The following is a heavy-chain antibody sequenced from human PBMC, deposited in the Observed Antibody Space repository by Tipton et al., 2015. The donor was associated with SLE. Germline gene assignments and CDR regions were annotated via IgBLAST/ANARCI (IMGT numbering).Heavy chain of an antibody. CDR1: GGSISSTSYY. V-gene: IGHV4-39*07. Sequence: TLSLTCTVSGGSISSTSYYWGWIRQPPGKGLEWIGSIFYSGSTYYNPSLKSRVTISVDTSKNQFSLKLNSVTAADTAVYYCARVLSIAAAGLWDMDVWGKGTTVTVSS. CDR2: IFYSGST. D-gene: IGHD6-13*01. J-gene: IGHJ6*03. CDR3: ARVLSIAAAGLWDMDV.